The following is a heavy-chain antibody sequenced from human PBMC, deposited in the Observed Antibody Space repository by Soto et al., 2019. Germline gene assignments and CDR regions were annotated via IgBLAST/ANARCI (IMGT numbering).Heavy chain of an antibody. V-gene: IGHV1-18*01. CDR3: AREGDGGYCSGGSCYSGYYYYYYGMDV. J-gene: IGHJ6*02. Sequence: QVQLVQSGAEVKKPGASVKVSCKASGYTFTSYGISWVRQAPGQGLEWMRWISAYNGNTNYAQKLQGRVTMTTDTSTGTAYMELRSLRSDDTAVYYCAREGDGGYCSGGSCYSGYYYYYYGMDVWGQGTTVTVSS. D-gene: IGHD2-15*01. CDR2: ISAYNGNT. CDR1: GYTFTSYG.